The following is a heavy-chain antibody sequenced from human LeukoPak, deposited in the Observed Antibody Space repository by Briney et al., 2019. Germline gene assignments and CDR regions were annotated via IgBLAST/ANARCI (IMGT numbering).Heavy chain of an antibody. D-gene: IGHD1-26*01. J-gene: IGHJ4*02. V-gene: IGHV3-30*19. CDR1: GFTFSTYG. CDR2: ISYDGSNK. Sequence: GGSLRLSCAASGFTFSTYGMHWVRQAPGKGLEWVAVISYDGSNKYYADSVKGRFTISRDNSKNTLYLQMNSLRAEDTAVYYCAREKIVGATNRREYYFDYWGQGTLVTVSS. CDR3: AREKIVGATNRREYYFDY.